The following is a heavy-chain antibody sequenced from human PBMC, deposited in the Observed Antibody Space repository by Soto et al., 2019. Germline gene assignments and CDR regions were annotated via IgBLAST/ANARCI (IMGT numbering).Heavy chain of an antibody. J-gene: IGHJ4*02. CDR3: AREAPAYFDY. CDR1: GVSVTSATHY. V-gene: IGHV4-61*01. Sequence: HVQLQESGPRLVKPSETLSLTCTVSGVSVTSATHYWGWVRQHPGKGLEWIGYVYYSGSTIYNPSLKSRLTLSLDTSKNQVSLKLHSVTAADTAVYYCAREAPAYFDYWGQGTLVTVSS. CDR2: VYYSGST.